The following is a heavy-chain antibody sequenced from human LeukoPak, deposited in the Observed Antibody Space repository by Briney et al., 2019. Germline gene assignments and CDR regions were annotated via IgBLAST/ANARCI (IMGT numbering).Heavy chain of an antibody. Sequence: ASVKVSCKASGYTFTGYYMHWVRQAPGQGLEWMGWINPNSGGTNYAQKFQGRVTMTRDTSISTAYMELSRLRSDDTAVYYCARNPFGEFGPRYHYYMDVWGKGTTVTISS. CDR3: ARNPFGEFGPRYHYYMDV. CDR2: INPNSGGT. CDR1: GYTFTGYY. D-gene: IGHD3-10*01. J-gene: IGHJ6*03. V-gene: IGHV1-2*02.